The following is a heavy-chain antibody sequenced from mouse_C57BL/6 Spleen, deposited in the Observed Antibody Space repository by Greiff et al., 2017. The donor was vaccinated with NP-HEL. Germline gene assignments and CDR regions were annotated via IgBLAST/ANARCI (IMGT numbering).Heavy chain of an antibody. CDR3: ARTYDGYYGGFAY. V-gene: IGHV5-17*01. CDR1: GFTFSDYG. CDR2: ISSGSSTI. D-gene: IGHD2-3*01. Sequence: EVQLVESGGGLVKPGGSLKLSCAASGFTFSDYGMHWVRQAPEKGLEWVAYISSGSSTIYYADTVKGRFTISRDNAKNTLFLQMTSLRSEDTAMYYCARTYDGYYGGFAYWGQGTLVTVSA. J-gene: IGHJ3*01.